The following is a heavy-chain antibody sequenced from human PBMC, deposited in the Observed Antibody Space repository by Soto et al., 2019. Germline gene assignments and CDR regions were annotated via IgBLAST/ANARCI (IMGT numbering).Heavy chain of an antibody. CDR1: GFTFSSYA. Sequence: EVQLLESGGGLVHPGGTLRLSCAASGFTFSSYAMSWVRQAPGKGLEWVSAINGSGGRTYYADSVKGRFTISRDNSKNTLYLQMNSLRAEDTAVYYCAKEEVSVWSGYYRWFDLWGQGTLVTVSS. V-gene: IGHV3-23*01. D-gene: IGHD3-3*01. CDR2: INGSGGRT. J-gene: IGHJ5*02. CDR3: AKEEVSVWSGYYRWFDL.